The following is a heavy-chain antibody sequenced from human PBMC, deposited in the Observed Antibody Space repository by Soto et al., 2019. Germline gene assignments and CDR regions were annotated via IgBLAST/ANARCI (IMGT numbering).Heavy chain of an antibody. V-gene: IGHV3-33*01. J-gene: IGHJ4*02. D-gene: IGHD3-22*01. Sequence: QVQLVESGGGVVQPGRSLRLSCAASGFTFSSYGMHWVRQAPGKGLEWVAVIWYDGSNKYYADSVKGRFTISRDNSKNKLYLQMNSLRAEDTAVYYCARVESYYDSSGYYRGYFDDWGQGTLVTVSS. CDR3: ARVESYYDSSGYYRGYFDD. CDR2: IWYDGSNK. CDR1: GFTFSSYG.